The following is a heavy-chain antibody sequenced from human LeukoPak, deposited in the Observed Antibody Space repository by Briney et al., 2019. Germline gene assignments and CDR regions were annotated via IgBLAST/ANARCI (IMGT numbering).Heavy chain of an antibody. J-gene: IGHJ4*02. V-gene: IGHV3-23*01. D-gene: IGHD3-9*01. CDR1: GFTFSSYA. CDR3: AKEAVDYDILTGYYTTGYFDY. Sequence: GGSLRLSCAASGFTFSSYAMSWVRQAPGKGLEWVSGISGSGGNTYYADSVKGRFTISRDNSNNTLYLQMSSLRAEDTAVYYCAKEAVDYDILTGYYTTGYFDYWGQGTLVTVSS. CDR2: ISGSGGNT.